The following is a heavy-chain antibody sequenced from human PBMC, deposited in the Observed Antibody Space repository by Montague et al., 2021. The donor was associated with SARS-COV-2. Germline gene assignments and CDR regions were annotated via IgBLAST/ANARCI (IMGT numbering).Heavy chain of an antibody. J-gene: IGHJ4*02. CDR2: IFYTGST. D-gene: IGHD6-19*01. V-gene: IGHV4-39*01. Sequence: SETLSLTRTVSSASITSSSYEWGWIRQPPGKGPEWIGTIFYTGSTYYNPSLKSRVTMSVDTSRNQFSLKLSSVTAADTAIYYCARHTSAWYDYFEDWGQGTLVTVSS. CDR1: SASITSSSYE. CDR3: ARHTSAWYDYFED.